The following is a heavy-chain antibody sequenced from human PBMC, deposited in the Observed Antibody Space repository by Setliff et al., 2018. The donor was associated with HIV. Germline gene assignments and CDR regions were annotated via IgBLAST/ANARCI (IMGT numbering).Heavy chain of an antibody. CDR2: IKQDGSEE. V-gene: IGHV3-7*01. Sequence: GGSLRLSCAASGFTFSSYWMSWVRQPPGKGLEWVANIKQDGSEEYRVDSVKGRFTISRDNAKNSLYLQMNSLRVEDTAVYYCARASNSFDIWGQGTMVTVSS. J-gene: IGHJ3*02. CDR3: ARASNSFDI. CDR1: GFTFSSYW.